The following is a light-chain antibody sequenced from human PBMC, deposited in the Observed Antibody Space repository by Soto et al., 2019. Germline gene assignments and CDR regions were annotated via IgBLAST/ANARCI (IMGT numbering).Light chain of an antibody. J-gene: IGLJ2*01. Sequence: QSALTQPASVSGSPGQSITISCTGTSSDVGNYNLVSWYQQHPGKAPKLMIYEGSKRPSGASNRFSGSKSVNTASLTISGLQAEYEADYYCCSYAGSTTFRVLFVGGTKLTVL. CDR1: SSDVGNYNL. V-gene: IGLV2-23*03. CDR3: CSYAGSTTFRVL. CDR2: EGS.